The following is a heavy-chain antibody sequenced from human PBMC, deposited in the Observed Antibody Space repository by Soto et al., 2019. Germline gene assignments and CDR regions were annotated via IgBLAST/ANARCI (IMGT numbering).Heavy chain of an antibody. CDR3: AREFSNSPEAFDS. CDR2: IYYSGST. D-gene: IGHD6-6*01. J-gene: IGHJ4*02. Sequence: SETLSLTCTVSGGSISSSSYYWGWIRQPPGKGLEWIGSIYYSGSTYYNPSLKSRVTISVDTSKNQFSLKLSSVTAADTAVYYCAREFSNSPEAFDSWGQGSLVTVSS. CDR1: GGSISSSSYY. V-gene: IGHV4-39*02.